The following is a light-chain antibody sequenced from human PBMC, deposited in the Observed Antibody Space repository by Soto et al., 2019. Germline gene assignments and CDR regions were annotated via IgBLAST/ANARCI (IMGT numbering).Light chain of an antibody. CDR1: QSISSW. V-gene: IGKV1-5*01. CDR2: DAS. J-gene: IGKJ1*01. CDR3: QQYNNFWT. Sequence: DIQMIQSPSTLSASVGDRVTITCRASQSISSWLAWYQQKPGKAPRLLIYDASYLERGVPSRISGSRSGTEFTLTISDLQPDDLATYYCQQYNNFWTFGPGTKVDIK.